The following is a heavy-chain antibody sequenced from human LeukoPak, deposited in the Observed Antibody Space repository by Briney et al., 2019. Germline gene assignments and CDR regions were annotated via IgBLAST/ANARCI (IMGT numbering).Heavy chain of an antibody. Sequence: GGSLRLSCAASGFTFSSYSMNWVRQAPGKGLVWVSRINSDGSSTSYAGSVKGRFTISRDNAKNTLYLQMNSLRAEDTAVYYCAKEIWPTVTTPGHTHFDYWGQGTLVTVSS. D-gene: IGHD4-17*01. CDR2: INSDGSST. CDR1: GFTFSSYS. CDR3: AKEIWPTVTTPGHTHFDY. J-gene: IGHJ4*02. V-gene: IGHV3-74*01.